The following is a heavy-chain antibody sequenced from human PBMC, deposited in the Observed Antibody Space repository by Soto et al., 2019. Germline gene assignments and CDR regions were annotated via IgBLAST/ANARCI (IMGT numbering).Heavy chain of an antibody. D-gene: IGHD3-10*01. CDR2: IYYSGST. CDR1: VGSVSSGSYY. CDR3: ARARYYYGSGSSLYYFDY. J-gene: IGHJ4*02. Sequence: PSETLSLTCTVSVGSVSSGSYYWSWIRQPPGKGLEWIGYIYYSGSTNYNPSLKSRVTISVDTSKNQFSLKLSSVTAADTAVYYCARARYYYGSGSSLYYFDYWGQGTLVTVSS. V-gene: IGHV4-61*01.